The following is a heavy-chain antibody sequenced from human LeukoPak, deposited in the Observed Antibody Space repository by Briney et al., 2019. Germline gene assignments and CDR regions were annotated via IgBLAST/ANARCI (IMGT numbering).Heavy chain of an antibody. CDR3: ARVDRMVASEWYYYYGMDV. V-gene: IGHV3-53*01. CDR2: IYSGGST. Sequence: GVLRLSCAASGFTVSSNYMSWVRQAPGKGLEWVSVIYSGGSTYYADSVKGRFTISRDNSKNTLYLQMNSLRAEDTAVYYCARVDRMVASEWYYYYGMDVWGQGTTVTVSS. CDR1: GFTVSSNY. J-gene: IGHJ6*02. D-gene: IGHD5-12*01.